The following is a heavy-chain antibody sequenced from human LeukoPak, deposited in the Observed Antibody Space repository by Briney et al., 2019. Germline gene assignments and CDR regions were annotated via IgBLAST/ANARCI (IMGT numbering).Heavy chain of an antibody. CDR3: ANLPRGDY. J-gene: IGHJ4*02. CDR2: IYSGGNT. V-gene: IGHV3-53*01. CDR1: GFTVSRNY. Sequence: GGSLRLSCAASGFTVSRNYMSWVRQAPGKGLEWVSVIYSGGNTYYADFVKGRFTISRDSSKNTLYLQINSLTAGDTAVYYCANLPRGDYWGLGTLVTVSS. D-gene: IGHD3-10*01.